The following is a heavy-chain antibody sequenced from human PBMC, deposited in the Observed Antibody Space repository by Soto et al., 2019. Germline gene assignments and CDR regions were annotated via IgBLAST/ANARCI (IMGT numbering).Heavy chain of an antibody. CDR3: ARVMELAPKTWFDP. J-gene: IGHJ5*02. CDR2: ISYDGRNK. Sequence: PGGSLRLSCAASGFTFSSYALHWVRQAPGKGLEWVALISYDGRNKDYADSVKGRFTISRDNSKNTMNLQMNSLRAEDTAVYYCARVMELAPKTWFDPWGQGTLVTVSS. CDR1: GFTFSSYA. D-gene: IGHD2-8*01. V-gene: IGHV3-30*04.